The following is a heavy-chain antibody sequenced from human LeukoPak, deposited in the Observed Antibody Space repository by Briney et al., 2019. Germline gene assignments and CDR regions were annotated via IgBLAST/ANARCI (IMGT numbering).Heavy chain of an antibody. V-gene: IGHV4-59*01. CDR3: ARERVVLGNYYYMDV. CDR1: GGSISSYY. J-gene: IGHJ6*03. CDR2: IYYSGST. D-gene: IGHD1-26*01. Sequence: SETLSPTCTVSGGSISSYYWSWIRQPPGKGLEWIGYIYYSGSTNYNPSLKSRVTISVDTSKNQFSLKLSSVTAADTAVYYCARERVVLGNYYYMDVWGKGTTVTVSS.